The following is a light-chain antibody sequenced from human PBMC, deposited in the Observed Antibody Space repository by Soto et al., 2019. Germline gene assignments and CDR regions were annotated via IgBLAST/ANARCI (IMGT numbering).Light chain of an antibody. V-gene: IGKV3-11*01. CDR3: QQGHDWPLT. Sequence: EIVLTQSPATLSLSPGERATLSCRASQSVSSYLAWYQQKPGQAPRLLIYDASNRATGIPARFSGSGSGSEFTLTINGLQSEDFAVYYCQQGHDWPLTFGQGTRLEI. J-gene: IGKJ2*01. CDR1: QSVSSY. CDR2: DAS.